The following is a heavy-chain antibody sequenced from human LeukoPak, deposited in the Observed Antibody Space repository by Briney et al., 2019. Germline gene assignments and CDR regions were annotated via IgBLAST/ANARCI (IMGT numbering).Heavy chain of an antibody. D-gene: IGHD1-26*01. V-gene: IGHV3-30*02. Sequence: HPGGSLRLSCAASGFTFSSYGMHWVRQAPGKGLEWVAFIRCDGSNKYCADSVKGRFTISRDIAKKSLYLQMNSLRAEDTAVYYCARGWELLRPDAFDIWGQGTMVTVSS. CDR1: GFTFSSYG. CDR3: ARGWELLRPDAFDI. J-gene: IGHJ3*02. CDR2: IRCDGSNK.